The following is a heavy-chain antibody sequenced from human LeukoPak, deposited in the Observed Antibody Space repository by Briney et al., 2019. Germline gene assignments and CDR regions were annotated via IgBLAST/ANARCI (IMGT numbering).Heavy chain of an antibody. Sequence: PGGSLRLSCAASGFTFSSYSMNWVRQAPGKGLEWVSSISSSSSYIYYADSVKGRFTISRDNAKNSLYLQMNSLRAEDTAVYYCARVNAYYDFWSGYSQYYFDYWGQGTLVTVSS. CDR1: GFTFSSYS. CDR2: ISSSSSYI. J-gene: IGHJ4*02. D-gene: IGHD3-3*01. V-gene: IGHV3-21*01. CDR3: ARVNAYYDFWSGYSQYYFDY.